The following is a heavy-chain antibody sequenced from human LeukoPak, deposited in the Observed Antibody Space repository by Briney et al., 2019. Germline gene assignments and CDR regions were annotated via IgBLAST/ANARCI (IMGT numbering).Heavy chain of an antibody. CDR1: GFTFSSYA. CDR2: ISGGGGST. V-gene: IGHV3-23*01. Sequence: GGSLRLSCSASGFTFSSYAMHWVRQAPGKGLEWVSTISGGGGSTYYADSVKGRFTISRDNSKNTLYLQVNSLRAEDTAVYYCAKGGKWDVTPFDYWGQGTLVTVSS. J-gene: IGHJ4*02. D-gene: IGHD1-26*01. CDR3: AKGGKWDVTPFDY.